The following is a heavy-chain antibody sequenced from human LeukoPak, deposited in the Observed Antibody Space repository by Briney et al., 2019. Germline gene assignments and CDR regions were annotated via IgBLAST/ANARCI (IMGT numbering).Heavy chain of an antibody. V-gene: IGHV3-48*03. D-gene: IGHD6-13*01. Sequence: GGSLRLSCAASGFAFNTYSMNWVRQAPGKGLEWISYISTTATTIYYADSVKGRFTISRDNARKSLYLQMNSLRAEDTAVYYCAVQAPFSSNFDYWGQGTLVTVSS. CDR1: GFAFNTYS. CDR3: AVQAPFSSNFDY. CDR2: ISTTATTI. J-gene: IGHJ4*02.